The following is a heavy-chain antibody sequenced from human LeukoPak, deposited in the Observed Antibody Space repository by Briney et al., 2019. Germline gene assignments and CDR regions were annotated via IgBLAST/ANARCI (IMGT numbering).Heavy chain of an antibody. CDR2: IIPIFGTA. J-gene: IGHJ5*02. CDR3: ARGIAAAAPMNWFDP. CDR1: GGTFSSYA. D-gene: IGHD6-13*01. Sequence: ASVKVSCKASGGTFSSYAISWVRQAPGQGLEWMGGIIPIFGTANYAQKFQGRVTMTRDMSTSTVYMELSSLRSEDTAVYYCARGIAAAAPMNWFDPWGQGTLVTVSS. V-gene: IGHV1-69*05.